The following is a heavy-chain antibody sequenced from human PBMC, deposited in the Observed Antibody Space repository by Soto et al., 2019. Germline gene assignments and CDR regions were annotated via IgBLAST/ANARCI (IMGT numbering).Heavy chain of an antibody. CDR3: AISGISGGWFDP. CDR1: GYTFTSYY. Sequence: QVQLVQSGAEVKKPGASVKVSCKASGYTFTSYYMHWVRQAPGQGLEWMGIINPSGGSTSYAQKFRGRVTMTRDTSTSTGYMELSSLRSEDTAVYYCAISGISGGWFDPWGQGTLVTVSS. J-gene: IGHJ5*02. CDR2: INPSGGST. V-gene: IGHV1-46*01. D-gene: IGHD1-20*01.